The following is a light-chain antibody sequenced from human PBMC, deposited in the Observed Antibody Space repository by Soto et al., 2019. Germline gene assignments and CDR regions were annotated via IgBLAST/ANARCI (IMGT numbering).Light chain of an antibody. CDR2: AAS. CDR1: QSIGRF. Sequence: DIQMTQSPTTLSASVGDRVTLPCRASQSIGRFLAWYQHQPGKAPNVLIYAASSLQSGVPSRFSGSGSGTDFTLTISSLQPEDFATYYCQQSYSTPFTFGGGTKVDI. CDR3: QQSYSTPFT. J-gene: IGKJ4*01. V-gene: IGKV1-39*01.